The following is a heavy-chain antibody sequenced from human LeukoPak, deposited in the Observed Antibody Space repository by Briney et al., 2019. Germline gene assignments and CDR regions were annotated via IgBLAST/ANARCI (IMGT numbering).Heavy chain of an antibody. Sequence: PGGSLRLSCAASGFTFSSYAMSWVRQAPGKGLEWVSGISGSGGYTNYADSVKGRFTISRDNSKNTLYLQMNSLRAEDTAVYHCAKEDSSSSPPLDYWVQGTLVVVSS. J-gene: IGHJ4*02. CDR2: ISGSGGYT. V-gene: IGHV3-23*01. CDR1: GFTFSSYA. D-gene: IGHD6-6*01. CDR3: AKEDSSSSPPLDY.